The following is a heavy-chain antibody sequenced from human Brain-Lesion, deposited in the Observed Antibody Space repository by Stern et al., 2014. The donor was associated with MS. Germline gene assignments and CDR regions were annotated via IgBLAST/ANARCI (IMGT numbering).Heavy chain of an antibody. D-gene: IGHD6-13*01. J-gene: IGHJ4*02. CDR2: SDHSGST. CDR1: GGSISSSNW. CDR3: ARFPASRPHVFDS. V-gene: IGHV4-4*02. Sequence: QLQLQESGPGLVKPSGTLSLTCAVSGGSISSSNWWSWVRQSPGKGLEWIGESDHSGSTIYNPSLKSRVTVSVDQSQNRFSLNLRSVPAADTAVYFCARFPASRPHVFDSWGQGTLVTVSS.